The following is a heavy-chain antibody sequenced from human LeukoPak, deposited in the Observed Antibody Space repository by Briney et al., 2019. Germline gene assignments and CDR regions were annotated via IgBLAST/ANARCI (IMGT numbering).Heavy chain of an antibody. D-gene: IGHD2/OR15-2a*01. CDR1: GFTFSSYG. CDR3: ARDSGDFLWSHKSLDY. V-gene: IGHV3-33*01. Sequence: TGGSLRLSCAESGFTFSSYGMHWVRQAPGKGLEWVEVIWYDGSNKYYADSVKGRFTISRDNSKNTLYLQMNSLRAEDTAVYYCARDSGDFLWSHKSLDYWGQGTLVTVSS. J-gene: IGHJ4*02. CDR2: IWYDGSNK.